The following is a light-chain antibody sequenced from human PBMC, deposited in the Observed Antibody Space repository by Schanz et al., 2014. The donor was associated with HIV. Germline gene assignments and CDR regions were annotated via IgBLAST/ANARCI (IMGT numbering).Light chain of an antibody. CDR3: QQYKIWPIT. J-gene: IGKJ5*01. V-gene: IGKV3-15*01. CDR1: QSISTY. Sequence: EIVLTQSPGTLSLSPGERATLSCRASQSISTYLAWYQQKPGQAPRLLIYGASTRATGIPARFSGSGSGTEFTLTISSLQSEDFAVYFCQQYKIWPITFGRGTRLEIK. CDR2: GAS.